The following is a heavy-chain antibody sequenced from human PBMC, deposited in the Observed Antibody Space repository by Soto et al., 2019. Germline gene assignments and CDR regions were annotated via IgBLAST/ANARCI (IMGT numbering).Heavy chain of an antibody. CDR1: GFTFSNFG. Sequence: QVQLVESGGGVVQPGRSLRLSCTASGFTFSNFGMHWVRQAPGKGLEWLAAIWYDGTQKYYADSVKGRFIISRDNSKKTLYLEMNSLRAEDTAVYYCARAGGTTVTGLWHFDSWGQGTLVTVSS. D-gene: IGHD4-17*01. CDR3: ARAGGTTVTGLWHFDS. CDR2: IWYDGTQK. V-gene: IGHV3-33*08. J-gene: IGHJ4*02.